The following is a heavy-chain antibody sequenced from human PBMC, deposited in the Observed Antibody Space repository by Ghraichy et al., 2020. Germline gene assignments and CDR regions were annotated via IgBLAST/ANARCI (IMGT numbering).Heavy chain of an antibody. V-gene: IGHV3-21*01. J-gene: IGHJ3*02. D-gene: IGHD4/OR15-4a*01. CDR3: ARVVLLNAFDI. Sequence: GGSLRLSCADSGFTVSSYSMNWVRQAPGKGLEWVSSISSSSSYIYYADSVKGRFTISRDNAKNSLYLQMNSLRAEDTAVYYCARVVLLNAFDIWGQGTMVTVSS. CDR2: ISSSSSYI. CDR1: GFTVSSYS.